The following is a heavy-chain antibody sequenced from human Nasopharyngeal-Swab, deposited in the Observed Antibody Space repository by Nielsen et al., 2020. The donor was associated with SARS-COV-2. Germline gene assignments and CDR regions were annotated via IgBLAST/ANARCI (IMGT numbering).Heavy chain of an antibody. D-gene: IGHD5-18*01. CDR3: ARVPYNYGQFYFDY. CDR2: IYPNDADT. V-gene: IGHV5-51*01. J-gene: IGHJ4*02. Sequence: VRQMPGKGLEWMGIIYPNDADTRYSPSFQGQVTISADKSNSAAYLQWSSLKASDTAIYYCARVPYNYGQFYFDYWGQGTLVTVSS.